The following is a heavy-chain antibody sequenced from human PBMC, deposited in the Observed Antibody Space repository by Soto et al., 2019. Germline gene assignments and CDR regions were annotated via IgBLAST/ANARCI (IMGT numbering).Heavy chain of an antibody. Sequence: QVQLVQSGAEVKKPGSSVKVSCKASGGTFSSYAISWVRQAPGQGLEWMGGIIPIFGTANYAQKFQGRVTITADESTSTAYMELSSLRSEDTAVYYCARTVHDSSGYYIYYYYGMGVWGQGTTVTVSS. J-gene: IGHJ6*02. CDR1: GGTFSSYA. V-gene: IGHV1-69*01. CDR2: IIPIFGTA. D-gene: IGHD3-22*01. CDR3: ARTVHDSSGYYIYYYYGMGV.